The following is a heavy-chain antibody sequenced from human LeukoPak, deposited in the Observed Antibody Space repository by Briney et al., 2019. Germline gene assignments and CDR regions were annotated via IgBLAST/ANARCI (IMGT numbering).Heavy chain of an antibody. CDR1: GGSISSSSYY. J-gene: IGHJ5*02. D-gene: IGHD2-15*01. Sequence: SETLSLTCTVSGGSISSSSYYWGWIRQPPGKGLEWIGSFYYSGSTYYNPSLKSRVTISVDTSKNQFSLKLSSVNAADTAVYYCARGLIRSATSWFDPWGQGTLVTVSS. V-gene: IGHV4-39*01. CDR2: FYYSGST. CDR3: ARGLIRSATSWFDP.